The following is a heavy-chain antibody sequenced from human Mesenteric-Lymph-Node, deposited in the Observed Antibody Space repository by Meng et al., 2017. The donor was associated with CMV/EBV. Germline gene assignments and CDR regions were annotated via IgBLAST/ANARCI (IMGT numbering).Heavy chain of an antibody. V-gene: IGHV3-48*04. J-gene: IGHJ4*02. CDR2: IGGGGYAI. Sequence: GESLKISCAASGFTFSSYSMNWVRQAPGKGLEWVAYIGGGGYAIYYADSVQGRFTISRDIASNSLYLQMNSLRAEDTAVYYCARGDWGGYYFDFWGQGALVTVSS. D-gene: IGHD3-16*01. CDR3: ARGDWGGYYFDF. CDR1: GFTFSSYS.